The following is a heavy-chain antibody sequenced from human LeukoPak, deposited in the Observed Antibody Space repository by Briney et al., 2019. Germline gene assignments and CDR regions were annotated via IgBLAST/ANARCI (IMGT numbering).Heavy chain of an antibody. CDR2: ISGSGGST. Sequence: PGGSLRLSCAASGFTFSSYAMSWVRQAPGKGLEWVSAISGSGGSTYYADSVKGRFTISGDNSKNTLYLQMNSLRAEDTAVYYCAKEGYTRGIAAISHFDYWGQGTLVTVSS. CDR1: GFTFSSYA. CDR3: AKEGYTRGIAAISHFDY. D-gene: IGHD6-13*01. J-gene: IGHJ4*02. V-gene: IGHV3-23*01.